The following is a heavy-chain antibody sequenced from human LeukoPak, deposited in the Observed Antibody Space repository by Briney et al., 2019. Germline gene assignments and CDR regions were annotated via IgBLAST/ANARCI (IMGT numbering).Heavy chain of an antibody. CDR2: IIPIFGTA. CDR3: ARDYHTDYSNFGWFDP. Sequence: ASVKVSCKASGGTFSSYAISWVRQAPGQGLEWMGGIIPIFGTANYAQKFQGRVTITADESTSTAYVELSSLRSEDTAVYYCARDYHTDYSNFGWFDPWGQGTLVTVSS. V-gene: IGHV1-69*13. CDR1: GGTFSSYA. D-gene: IGHD4-11*01. J-gene: IGHJ5*02.